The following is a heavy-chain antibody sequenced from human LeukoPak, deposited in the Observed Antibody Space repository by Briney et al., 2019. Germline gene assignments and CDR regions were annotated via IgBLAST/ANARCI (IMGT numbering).Heavy chain of an antibody. CDR3: ARDYTGTSHFDY. CDR1: GYTFTSYY. V-gene: IGHV1-46*01. J-gene: IGHJ4*02. D-gene: IGHD1-7*01. Sequence: ASVKVSCKASGYTFTSYYMHWVRQAPGQGLEWMGIINPSGGSTSCAQKFQGRVPMTRDTSTSTVYMELSSLRSEDTAVYYCARDYTGTSHFDYWGQGTLVTVSS. CDR2: INPSGGST.